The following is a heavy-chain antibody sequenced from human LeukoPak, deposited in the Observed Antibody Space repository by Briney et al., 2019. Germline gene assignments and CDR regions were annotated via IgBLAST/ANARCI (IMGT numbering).Heavy chain of an antibody. CDR2: IYYSEST. J-gene: IGHJ4*02. CDR3: ARAGYDILTGYPPWYFDY. D-gene: IGHD3-9*01. CDR1: GGSISSYY. Sequence: PSETLSLTCTVSGGSISSYYWSWIRQPPGKGLEWIGYIYYSESTNYNPSLKSRVTISVDTSKNQFSLKLSSVTAADTAVYYCARAGYDILTGYPPWYFDYWGQGTLVTVSS. V-gene: IGHV4-59*01.